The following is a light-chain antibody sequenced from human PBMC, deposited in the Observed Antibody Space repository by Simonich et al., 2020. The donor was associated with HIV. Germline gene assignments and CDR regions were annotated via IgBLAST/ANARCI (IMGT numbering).Light chain of an antibody. V-gene: IGKV4-1*01. Sequence: DIVMTQSPDSLAVSLGERATINCKSSQSVLYSSNNKNYLAWYQQKPGQPPKLLIYWAATRESGVPDRFSGSGSGPDFTLTISSLQAEDVAVYYCQQYFRTPLAFGQGTKLEIK. CDR3: QQYFRTPLA. J-gene: IGKJ2*01. CDR1: QSVLYSSNNKNY. CDR2: WAA.